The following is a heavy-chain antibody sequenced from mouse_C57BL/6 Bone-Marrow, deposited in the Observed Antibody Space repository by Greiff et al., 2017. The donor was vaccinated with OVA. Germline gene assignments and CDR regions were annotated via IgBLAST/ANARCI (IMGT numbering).Heavy chain of an antibody. CDR2: ISYSGST. V-gene: IGHV3-8*01. CDR3: ARLGYYGSRGYYAMDY. CDR1: GYSITSDY. J-gene: IGHJ4*01. Sequence: VPLTASCPGLSPPSRTLSLTCSVPGYSITSDYWNWIRKFPGNKLEYMGYISYSGSTYYNPSLKSRISITRDTSKNQYYLQLNSVTTEDTATYYCARLGYYGSRGYYAMDYWGQGTSVTVSS. D-gene: IGHD1-1*01.